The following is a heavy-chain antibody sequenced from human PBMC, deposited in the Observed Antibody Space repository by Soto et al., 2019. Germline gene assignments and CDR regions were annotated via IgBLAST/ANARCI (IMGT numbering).Heavy chain of an antibody. D-gene: IGHD2-2*02. CDR2: INGSGGRT. Sequence: GGSLRLSCAASRFTFNNYWMSWVRQAPGKGQEWVSDINGSGGRTYYADSVKGRFTISRDNSKNTLYLQMNSLRAEDTAVYYCAKVPSSCISTSCYNAHYYMDVWGKGTTVTVSS. CDR1: RFTFNNYW. CDR3: AKVPSSCISTSCYNAHYYMDV. V-gene: IGHV3-23*01. J-gene: IGHJ6*03.